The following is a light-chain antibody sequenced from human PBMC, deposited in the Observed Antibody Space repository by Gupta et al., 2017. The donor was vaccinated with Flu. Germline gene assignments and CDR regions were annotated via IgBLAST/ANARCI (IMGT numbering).Light chain of an antibody. CDR3: SSFTNFTTVV. CDR2: DVV. V-gene: IGLV2-14*03. J-gene: IGLJ2*01. Sequence: SITISCTGTSSDIGAYNFVSWYQQYPDKAPRLMIYDVVKRPSDVSPRFSGSKSGNTASLTISGLQPEDEADYYCSSFTNFTTVVFGGGTKLTVL. CDR1: SSDIGAYNF.